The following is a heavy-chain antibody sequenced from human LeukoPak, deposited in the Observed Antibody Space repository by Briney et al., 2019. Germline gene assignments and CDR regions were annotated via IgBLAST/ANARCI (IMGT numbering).Heavy chain of an antibody. CDR3: ARVDDYGGKGYMDV. J-gene: IGHJ6*03. CDR2: INPNSGGT. V-gene: IGHV1-2*02. Sequence: ASVKVSCKASGYTFTGYYMHWVRQAPGQGLEWMGWINPNSGGTNYAQKFQGRVTMTRDTSISTAYMELSRLRSDDTAVYYCARVDDYGGKGYMDVWGKGTTVTVSS. CDR1: GYTFTGYY. D-gene: IGHD4-23*01.